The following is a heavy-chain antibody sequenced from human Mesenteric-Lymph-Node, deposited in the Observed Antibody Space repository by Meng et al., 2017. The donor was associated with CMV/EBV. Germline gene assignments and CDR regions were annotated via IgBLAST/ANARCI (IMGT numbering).Heavy chain of an antibody. D-gene: IGHD2-2*01. Sequence: GGSLRLSCTASGFTFGAYAMSWVRQAPGKGLEWVGFIRSKAYGGTTEYAASVKGRFTISRDDSENSLYLQMNSLKTEDTSVYYCARDLYSSTSGLIDVWGQGTTVTVSS. CDR1: GFTFGAYA. V-gene: IGHV3-49*04. J-gene: IGHJ6*02. CDR2: IRSKAYGGTT. CDR3: ARDLYSSTSGLIDV.